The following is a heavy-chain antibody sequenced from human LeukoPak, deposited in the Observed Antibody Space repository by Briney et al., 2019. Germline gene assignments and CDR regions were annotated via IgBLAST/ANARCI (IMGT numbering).Heavy chain of an antibody. CDR3: ARDMTTVLDFDY. Sequence: GGSLRLSCVASGFTVSTKYMSSVRQAPGKGLEWVSVIYSGGRTYYADSVRGRFSISRDNSKNTLYLQMNSLRGEDTAVYYCARDMTTVLDFDYWGQGTLVTVAS. D-gene: IGHD4-11*01. CDR2: IYSGGRT. V-gene: IGHV3-66*02. CDR1: GFTVSTKY. J-gene: IGHJ4*02.